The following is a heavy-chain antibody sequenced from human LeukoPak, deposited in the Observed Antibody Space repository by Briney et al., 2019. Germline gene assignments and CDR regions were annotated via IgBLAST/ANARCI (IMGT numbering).Heavy chain of an antibody. Sequence: GGSLRLSCAASGFTFSDYFMTWIRQAPGKGLEYISFITSSGTTTYYADSLKGGFTISRDNAKNSLYLQMDSLRAEDTAVYYCARGDEGDTTVLRGGYFDYWGQGTLVTVSS. CDR3: ARGDEGDTTVLRGGYFDY. D-gene: IGHD4-17*01. CDR2: ITSSGTTT. V-gene: IGHV3-11*04. CDR1: GFTFSDYF. J-gene: IGHJ4*02.